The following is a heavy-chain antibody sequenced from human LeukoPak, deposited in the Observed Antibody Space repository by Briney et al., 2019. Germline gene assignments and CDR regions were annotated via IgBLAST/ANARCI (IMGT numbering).Heavy chain of an antibody. CDR1: GYIFATHW. J-gene: IGHJ4*02. Sequence: GESLKISCQGSGYIFATHWIAWVRQMPGKGLEWMGIIYPGDSDSRYSPSFQGQVTMPADKSISTAWLQWSSLKASDTAIYFCARFSPGGWYYFDYWGQGTLVTVSS. CDR2: IYPGDSDS. CDR3: ARFSPGGWYYFDY. V-gene: IGHV5-51*01. D-gene: IGHD6-19*01.